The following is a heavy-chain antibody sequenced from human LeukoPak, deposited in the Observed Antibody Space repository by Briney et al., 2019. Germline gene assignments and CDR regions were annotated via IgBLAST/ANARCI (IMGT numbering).Heavy chain of an antibody. V-gene: IGHV4-31*03. CDR2: IYYSGST. CDR1: GGSISSGGYY. J-gene: IGHJ4*02. Sequence: SQTLSLTCTVSGGSISSGGYYWSWIRQHPGKGLEWIGYIYYSGSTYYNPSLKSRVTISVDTSKNQFSLKLSSVTAADTAEYYCARGSLPTVTPDYWGQGTLVTVSS. CDR3: ARGSLPTVTPDY. D-gene: IGHD4-17*01.